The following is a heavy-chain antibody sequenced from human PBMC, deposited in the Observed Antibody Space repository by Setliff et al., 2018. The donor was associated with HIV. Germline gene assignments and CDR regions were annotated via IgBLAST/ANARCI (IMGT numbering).Heavy chain of an antibody. CDR2: IFHSGTT. Sequence: SETLSLTCTVSGDSFSSNTNHWGWIRQPPGKGLEWIGNIFHSGTTYYNPSLKSRVTIAIDTSKNQFSLKLTSLTAADTAVYFCARDPHYYDRSGHYSWFYFDYWGQGTLVTSPQ. J-gene: IGHJ4*02. V-gene: IGHV4-39*07. CDR1: GDSFSSNTNH. D-gene: IGHD3-22*01. CDR3: ARDPHYYDRSGHYSWFYFDY.